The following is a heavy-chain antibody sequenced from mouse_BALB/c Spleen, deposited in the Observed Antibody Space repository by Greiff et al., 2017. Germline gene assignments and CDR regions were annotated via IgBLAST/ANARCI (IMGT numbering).Heavy chain of an antibody. V-gene: IGHV1-7*01. CDR1: GYTFTSYW. CDR3: ARIITTAFYAMDY. D-gene: IGHD1-2*01. CDR2: INPSTGYT. J-gene: IGHJ4*01. Sequence: VQLQQSGAELAKPGASVKMSCKASGYTFTSYWMHWVKQRPGQGLEWIGYINPSTGYTEYNQKFKDKATLTADKSSSTAYMQLSSLTSEDSAVYYCARIITTAFYAMDYWGQGTSVTVSS.